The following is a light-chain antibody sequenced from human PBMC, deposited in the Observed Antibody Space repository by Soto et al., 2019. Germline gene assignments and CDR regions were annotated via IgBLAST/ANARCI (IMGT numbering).Light chain of an antibody. CDR3: QQYETLPT. J-gene: IGKJ5*01. Sequence: IHMTHSPSSRSASVGDSVTITCQASQDINNCLNWYQQKPGKAPKLLIFDVSNLEAGVPSRFRGSGSGTDFTFTISRLQTEDIATYYCQQYETLPTFGQGTRLEIK. CDR1: QDINNC. CDR2: DVS. V-gene: IGKV1-33*01.